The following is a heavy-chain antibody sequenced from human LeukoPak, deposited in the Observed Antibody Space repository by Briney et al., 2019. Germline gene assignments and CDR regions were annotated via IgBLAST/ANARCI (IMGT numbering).Heavy chain of an antibody. CDR1: GYTFTSYG. Sequence: ASVKVSCKASGYTFTSYGISWVRQAPGQGLEWMGWISASNGDTDYPQNLQGRVTMTTDTYTSTAYMELRSLTSDGTAIYYCARESHITREDYWGQGTLVTVSS. J-gene: IGHJ4*02. D-gene: IGHD1-14*01. CDR3: ARESHITREDY. CDR2: ISASNGDT. V-gene: IGHV1-18*01.